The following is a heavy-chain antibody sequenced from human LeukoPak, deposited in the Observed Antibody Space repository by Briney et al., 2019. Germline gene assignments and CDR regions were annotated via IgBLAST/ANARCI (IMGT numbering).Heavy chain of an antibody. J-gene: IGHJ6*03. Sequence: ASVTVSCKASGGTFSSYAISWVRQAPGQGLEWMGGIIPIFGTANYAQKFQGRVTITTDESTSTAYMELSSLRSEVTAVYYCTGGDYYMDVWGKGTTVTVSS. CDR3: TGGDYYMDV. CDR2: IIPIFGTA. V-gene: IGHV1-69*05. D-gene: IGHD1-14*01. CDR1: GGTFSSYA.